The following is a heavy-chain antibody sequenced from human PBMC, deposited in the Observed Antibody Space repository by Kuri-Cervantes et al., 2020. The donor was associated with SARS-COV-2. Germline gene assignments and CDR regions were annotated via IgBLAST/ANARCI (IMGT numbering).Heavy chain of an antibody. V-gene: IGHV4-38-2*02. Sequence: SETLSLTCAVSGYSISSGYYWGWIRQPPGKGLEWFGSIYHSGSTYYNPSLKSRVTISVDTSKNQFSLKLSSVTAADTAVYYCARDYYDSSGYNIDYWGQGTLVTVSS. CDR2: IYHSGST. J-gene: IGHJ4*02. D-gene: IGHD3-22*01. CDR1: GYSISSGYY. CDR3: ARDYYDSSGYNIDY.